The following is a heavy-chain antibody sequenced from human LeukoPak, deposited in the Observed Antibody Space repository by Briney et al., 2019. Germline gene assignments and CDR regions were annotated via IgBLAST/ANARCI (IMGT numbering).Heavy chain of an antibody. CDR2: ISAYNGNT. Sequence: ASVKVSCKASGYTFTSYGISWVRQAPGQGLEWMGWISAYNGNTNYAQKLQGRVNMTTDTSTSTAYMELRSLRSDDTAVYYCARVMGNFWSGYLYYYYYYMDVWGKGTTVTVSS. J-gene: IGHJ6*03. V-gene: IGHV1-18*01. CDR1: GYTFTSYG. CDR3: ARVMGNFWSGYLYYYYYYMDV. D-gene: IGHD3-3*01.